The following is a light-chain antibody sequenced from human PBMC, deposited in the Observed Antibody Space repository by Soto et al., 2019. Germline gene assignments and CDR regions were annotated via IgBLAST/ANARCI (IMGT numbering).Light chain of an antibody. CDR1: TSDIGGYNF. CDR3: SSHGGNINPYV. J-gene: IGLJ1*01. Sequence: QSALTQPPSASGSPGQSVAISCTGTTSDIGGYNFVSWYQQHPGKAPKLMIYEVTQRASGVPDRFSGSKSGNTATLIVSGLQAEDEADYYCSSHGGNINPYVFGTGTKVTVL. V-gene: IGLV2-8*01. CDR2: EVT.